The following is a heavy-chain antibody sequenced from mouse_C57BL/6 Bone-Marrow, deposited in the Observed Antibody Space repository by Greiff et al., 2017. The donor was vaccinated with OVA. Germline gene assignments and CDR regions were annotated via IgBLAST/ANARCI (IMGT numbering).Heavy chain of an antibody. CDR3: ARGGLGRSDY. CDR1: GYTLTDYY. CDR2: INPYNGGT. Sequence: VQLQQSGPVLVKPGASVKMSCKASGYTLTDYYMNWVKQSHGKSLEWIGVINPYNGGTSYNQKFKGKATLTVDKSSSTAYMELNSLTSEDSAVYYCARGGLGRSDYWGQGTTLTVSS. J-gene: IGHJ2*01. D-gene: IGHD4-1*01. V-gene: IGHV1-19*01.